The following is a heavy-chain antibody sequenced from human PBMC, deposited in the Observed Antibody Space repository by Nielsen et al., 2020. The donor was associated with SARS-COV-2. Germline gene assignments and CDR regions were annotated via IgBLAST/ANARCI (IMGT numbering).Heavy chain of an antibody. J-gene: IGHJ6*02. Sequence: GESLKISCKGSGYSFTSYWIGWVRQMLGKGLEWMGIIYPGDSDTRYSPSFQGQVTISADKSISTAYLQWSSLKASDTAMYYCAVCTSQYYYGMDVWGQGTTVTVSS. CDR2: IYPGDSDT. CDR3: AVCTSQYYYGMDV. D-gene: IGHD2-2*01. CDR1: GYSFTSYW. V-gene: IGHV5-51*01.